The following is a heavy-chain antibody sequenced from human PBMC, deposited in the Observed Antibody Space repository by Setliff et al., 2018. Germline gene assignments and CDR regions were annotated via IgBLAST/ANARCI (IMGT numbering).Heavy chain of an antibody. V-gene: IGHV3-33*08. CDR1: GFTFSTYR. Sequence: GGSLRLSCAASGFTFSTYRMHWVRQAPGKGLEWVAVIWDDGGNKYHADSGKGRFTISRDNSKNTLYLQMNSLRPEDTAVYYFARTCSGSCCYAGLESWGQGTPVTVSS. D-gene: IGHD2-15*01. CDR3: ARTCSGSCCYAGLES. J-gene: IGHJ4*02. CDR2: IWDDGGNK.